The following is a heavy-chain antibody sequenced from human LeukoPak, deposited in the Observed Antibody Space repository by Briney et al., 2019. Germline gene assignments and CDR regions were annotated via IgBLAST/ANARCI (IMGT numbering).Heavy chain of an antibody. CDR2: ISVYNSNT. CDR1: GYTFTSYP. D-gene: IGHD4-17*01. Sequence: ASVKVSCKASGYTFTSYPISWVRQAPGQGLEWMGWISVYNSNTKYAQNVQGRVTMTTDRSTSTAYMELRGLRSDDTAVYYCVRGYDYGDYVGDFDYWGQGTLVTVSS. V-gene: IGHV1-18*01. CDR3: VRGYDYGDYVGDFDY. J-gene: IGHJ4*02.